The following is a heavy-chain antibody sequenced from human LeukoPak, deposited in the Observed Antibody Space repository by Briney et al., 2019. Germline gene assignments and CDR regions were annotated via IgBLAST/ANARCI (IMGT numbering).Heavy chain of an antibody. Sequence: SETLSLTCTVSGGSISSSSYYWGWIRQPPGKGLEWIGSIYYSGSTYYNPSLKSRVTISVDTSKNQFSLKLSSVTAADTAVYYCANVNILTGYPRAYYFDYWGQGTLVTVSS. CDR3: ANVNILTGYPRAYYFDY. CDR2: IYYSGST. V-gene: IGHV4-39*01. CDR1: GGSISSSSYY. J-gene: IGHJ4*02. D-gene: IGHD3-9*01.